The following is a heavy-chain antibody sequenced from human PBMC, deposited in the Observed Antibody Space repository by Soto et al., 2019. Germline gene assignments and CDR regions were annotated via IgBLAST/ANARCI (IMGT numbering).Heavy chain of an antibody. V-gene: IGHV4-39*01. CDR3: ARLPSTILLAGRAFDI. CDR2: IYYSGST. J-gene: IGHJ3*02. Sequence: SETLSLTCSVSGGSISSSSYYWGWIRQPPGKGLEWIGSIYYSGSTYYNPSLKSRVTISVDTSKNQFSLKLSSVTAADTAVYYCARLPSTILLAGRAFDIWGQGTMVTVS. CDR1: GGSISSSSYY. D-gene: IGHD2-15*01.